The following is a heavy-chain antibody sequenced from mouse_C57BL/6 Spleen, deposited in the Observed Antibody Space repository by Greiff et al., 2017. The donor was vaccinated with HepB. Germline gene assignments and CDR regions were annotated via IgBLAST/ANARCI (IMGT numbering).Heavy chain of an antibody. CDR3: ARIGNGYYFDY. CDR1: GFTFSDYG. D-gene: IGHD2-2*01. CDR2: ISSGSSTI. Sequence: EVQLQQSGGGLVKPGGSLKLSCAASGFTFSDYGMHWVRQAPEKGLEWVAYISSGSSTIYYADTVKGRFTISRDNAKNTLFLQMTSLRSEDTAMYYCARIGNGYYFDYWGQGTTLTVSS. V-gene: IGHV5-17*01. J-gene: IGHJ2*01.